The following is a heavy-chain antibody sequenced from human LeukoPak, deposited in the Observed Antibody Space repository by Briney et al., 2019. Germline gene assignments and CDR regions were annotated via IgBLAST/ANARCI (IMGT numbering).Heavy chain of an antibody. J-gene: IGHJ3*02. D-gene: IGHD3-9*01. Sequence: GGSLRLSCAASGFTSSSYAMSWVRQAPGKGLEWVSAIGGSGGSTYYADSVKGRFTISRDNSKNTLYLQMNSLRAEDTAVYYCAKGEGDYDILTGYYSRGEDAFDIWGQGTMVTVSS. CDR3: AKGEGDYDILTGYYSRGEDAFDI. CDR1: GFTSSSYA. V-gene: IGHV3-23*01. CDR2: IGGSGGST.